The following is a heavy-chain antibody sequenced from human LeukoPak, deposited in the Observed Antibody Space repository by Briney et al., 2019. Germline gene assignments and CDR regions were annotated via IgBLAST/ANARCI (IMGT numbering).Heavy chain of an antibody. J-gene: IGHJ3*02. Sequence: ASVKVSCKASGYTFTSYYIHWVRQAPGQGLEWMGIINPSRGSTSYAQKFQGRVTMTRDKSTSTAYLELSSLRSEDTAVYYCARVRLKCGGGCYHDAFDIWGPRTIVTVSS. CDR3: ARVRLKCGGGCYHDAFDI. D-gene: IGHD2-21*02. CDR1: GYTFTSYY. CDR2: INPSRGST. V-gene: IGHV1-46*01.